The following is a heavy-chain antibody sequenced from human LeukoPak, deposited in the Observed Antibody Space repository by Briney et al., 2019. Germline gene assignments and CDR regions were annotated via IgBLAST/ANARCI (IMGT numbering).Heavy chain of an antibody. CDR2: INPNSGDT. CDR3: ARGGMVRGVIITNALIDY. Sequence: GASVKVSCKASGYTFTGYYMHWVRQAPGQGLEWMGWINPNSGDTNYAQKFQGRVTMTRDTSISTAYMELSRLRSDDTAVYYCARGGMVRGVIITNALIDYWGQGTLVTVSS. D-gene: IGHD3-10*01. CDR1: GYTFTGYY. V-gene: IGHV1-2*02. J-gene: IGHJ4*02.